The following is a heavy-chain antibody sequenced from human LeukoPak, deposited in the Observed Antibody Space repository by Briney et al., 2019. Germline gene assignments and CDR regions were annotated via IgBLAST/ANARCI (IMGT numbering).Heavy chain of an antibody. CDR2: IYYSGST. D-gene: IGHD3-10*01. CDR3: ARVLVTMVRGVGAWFDP. Sequence: SETLSLTCTVSGGSISSYYWSWIRQPPGKGLEWIGYIYYSGSTNYNPSLKSRVTISVDTSKNQFSLKLSSVTAADTAVYYCARVLVTMVRGVGAWFDPWGQGTLVTVSP. J-gene: IGHJ5*02. V-gene: IGHV4-59*01. CDR1: GGSISSYY.